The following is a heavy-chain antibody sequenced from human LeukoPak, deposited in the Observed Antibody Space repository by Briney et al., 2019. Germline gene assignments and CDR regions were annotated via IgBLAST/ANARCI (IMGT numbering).Heavy chain of an antibody. J-gene: IGHJ5*02. CDR2: ISAYNGNT. V-gene: IGHV1-18*01. Sequence: ASVKVSCKASGYTFTSYGISWVRQAPGQGLEWMGWISAYNGNTNYAQKLQGRVTMTTDTSTSTAYMELRSLRSDDTAVYYCARVPNQPLLYWFDPWGQGTLVTVSS. CDR3: ARVPNQPLLYWFDP. CDR1: GYTFTSYG. D-gene: IGHD2-2*01.